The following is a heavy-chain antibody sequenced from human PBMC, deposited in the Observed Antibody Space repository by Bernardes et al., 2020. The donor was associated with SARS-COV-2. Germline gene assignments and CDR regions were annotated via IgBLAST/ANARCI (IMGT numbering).Heavy chain of an antibody. D-gene: IGHD1-26*01. CDR3: AGEVGAKAR. J-gene: IGHJ4*02. CDR2: IYYSGST. Sequence: SQTLSLTCTVSGGSISSSSYYWGWIRQPPGKGLEWIGSIYYSGSTYYNPSLKSRVTISVDTSKNQFSLKLSSVTAADTAVYYCAGEVGAKARWGQGTLVTVSS. CDR1: GGSISSSSYY. V-gene: IGHV4-39*01.